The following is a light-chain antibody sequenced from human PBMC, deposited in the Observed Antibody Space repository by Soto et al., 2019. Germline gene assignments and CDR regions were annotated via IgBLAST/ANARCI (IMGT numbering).Light chain of an antibody. V-gene: IGKV3-15*01. CDR1: QSISNN. CDR2: GAS. J-gene: IGKJ2*01. CDR3: QQYKDWPPRT. Sequence: EIVMTQSPATLSVSPGERATLSCRASQSISNNLAWYQQRPGQAPSLLIYGASTRATGIPARFSGSGSVTEFTLTISSRQAEDFAVYYCQQYKDWPPRTFGQGTKLEIK.